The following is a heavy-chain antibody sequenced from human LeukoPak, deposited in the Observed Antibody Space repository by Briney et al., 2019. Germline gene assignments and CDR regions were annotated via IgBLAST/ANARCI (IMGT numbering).Heavy chain of an antibody. J-gene: IGHJ4*02. CDR1: VGTFSSYA. CDR2: IIPIFGTA. Sequence: SVKVSCKASVGTFSSYAISWVRQAPGQGLEWMGGIIPIFGTANYAQKFQGRVTITADESTSTAYMELSSLRSEDTGVYYCARFTPRGQGYWGQGTLVTVSS. V-gene: IGHV1-69*13. CDR3: ARFTPRGQGY.